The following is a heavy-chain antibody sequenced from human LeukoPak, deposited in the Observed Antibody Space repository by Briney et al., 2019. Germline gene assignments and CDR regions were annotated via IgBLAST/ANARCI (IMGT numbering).Heavy chain of an antibody. CDR3: ARIVSGGDYFDY. Sequence: SGPALVKPTQSLTLTCTFSGFSLSTSGMCVSWIRQPPGKALEWLARIDWDDDKYYSTSLKTRLTISKDTSKNQVILTMTNMDPVDTATYYCARIVSGGDYFDYWGQGTLVTVSS. V-gene: IGHV2-70*11. CDR1: GFSLSTSGMC. CDR2: IDWDDDK. D-gene: IGHD2-15*01. J-gene: IGHJ4*02.